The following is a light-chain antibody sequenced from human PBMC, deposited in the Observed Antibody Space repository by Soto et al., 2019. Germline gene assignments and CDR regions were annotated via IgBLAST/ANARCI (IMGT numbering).Light chain of an antibody. V-gene: IGKV3-20*01. CDR3: QQYGTSPVT. CDR2: GAS. CDR1: QTVSNTY. J-gene: IGKJ2*01. Sequence: EIVLTQSPGTLSLSPGERATLSCRASQTVSNTYLAWYQHKPGQAPRLLIYGASDRATGIPDRFSGSGSVTDFTLTIRSLEPEDFALYYCQQYGTSPVTFGQGTKLEI.